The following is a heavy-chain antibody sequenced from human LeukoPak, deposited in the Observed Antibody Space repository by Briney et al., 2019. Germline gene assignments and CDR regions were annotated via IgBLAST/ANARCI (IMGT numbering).Heavy chain of an antibody. J-gene: IGHJ3*02. D-gene: IGHD3-22*01. CDR1: GFTFSSFW. CDR3: ASRHYDSGCYYAAFDI. Sequence: PGGSLRLSCAASGFTFSSFWMHWVRQAPGKGLVWVSRINSDGSSTSYADSVKGRFTISRDNAKNTLYLQMNSLRAEDTAVYYCASRHYDSGCYYAAFDIWGQGTMVTVSS. CDR2: INSDGSST. V-gene: IGHV3-74*01.